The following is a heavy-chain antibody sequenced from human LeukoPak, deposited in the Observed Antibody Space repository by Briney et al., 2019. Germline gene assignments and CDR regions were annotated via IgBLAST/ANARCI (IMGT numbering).Heavy chain of an antibody. CDR3: ARVGYYYDSSGYYFPS. CDR1: GGTFSSYA. J-gene: IGHJ5*02. V-gene: IGHV1-69*13. Sequence: ASVKVSCKASGGTFSSYAISWVRQAPGQGLEWMGGIIPIFGTANYAQKFQGRVTITADESTSTAYMELSSLRSEDTAVYYCARVGYYYDSSGYYFPSWGQGTLVTVSS. D-gene: IGHD3-22*01. CDR2: IIPIFGTA.